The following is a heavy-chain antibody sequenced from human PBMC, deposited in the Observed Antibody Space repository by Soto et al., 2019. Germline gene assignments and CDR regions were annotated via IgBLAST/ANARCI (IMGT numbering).Heavy chain of an antibody. Sequence: QVQLVESGGGVVQPGRSLRLSCAASGFTFSTYGMHWVRQAPGKGLEWVAVIWYDGSNKYYADSVKGRFTISRDNSKDTLYLQMNSLRAEDTAVYYCARDFYGGNTGSDYWGQGTLVTVSS. V-gene: IGHV3-33*01. D-gene: IGHD4-17*01. J-gene: IGHJ4*02. CDR2: IWYDGSNK. CDR1: GFTFSTYG. CDR3: ARDFYGGNTGSDY.